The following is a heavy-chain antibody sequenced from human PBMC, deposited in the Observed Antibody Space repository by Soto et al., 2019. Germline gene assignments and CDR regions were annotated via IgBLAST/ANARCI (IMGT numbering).Heavy chain of an antibody. CDR2: INPNSGNI. J-gene: IGHJ4*02. CDR1: GNTFTSYD. D-gene: IGHD3-10*01. V-gene: IGHV1-8*01. Sequence: SVKVSCKPSGNTFTSYDINWVRQATGHGLEWMGWINPNSGNIGYAQKFQGRVTMTRDTAIRTAYMEVSRLRSDDTAVYYCARGRASGSYYLLDYWGQGTLVTVSS. CDR3: ARGRASGSYYLLDY.